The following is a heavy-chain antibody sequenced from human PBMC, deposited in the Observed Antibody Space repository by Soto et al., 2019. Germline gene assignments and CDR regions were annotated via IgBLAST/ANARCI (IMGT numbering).Heavy chain of an antibody. V-gene: IGHV4-31*03. J-gene: IGHJ4*02. Sequence: QVQLQESGPGLVKPSETLSLTCSVSGAPIRNSGYYWSWIRQHPGKDLEWIGNIDYTGTTPYNTSLRSRVTISVDTSKNQYSLKLSSVTAADTAVYYCARCPSCSAPALWGQGTLVTVSS. CDR3: ARCPSCSAPAL. CDR1: GAPIRNSGYY. CDR2: IDYTGTT. D-gene: IGHD3-10*02.